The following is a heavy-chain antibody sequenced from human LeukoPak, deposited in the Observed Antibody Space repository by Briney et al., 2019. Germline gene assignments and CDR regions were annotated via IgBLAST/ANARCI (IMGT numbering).Heavy chain of an antibody. V-gene: IGHV3-7*01. CDR1: GFTFSYW. Sequence: PGGSLRLSCAASGFTFSYWMSWVRQAPGKGLEWVVSIKQDGSDKYYVDSVRGRFTISRDNAKNSLYLQMNSLRAEDTAVYYCARGGGNFISWGQGTLVTVSS. CDR2: IKQDGSDK. J-gene: IGHJ5*02. CDR3: ARGGGNFIS. D-gene: IGHD4-23*01.